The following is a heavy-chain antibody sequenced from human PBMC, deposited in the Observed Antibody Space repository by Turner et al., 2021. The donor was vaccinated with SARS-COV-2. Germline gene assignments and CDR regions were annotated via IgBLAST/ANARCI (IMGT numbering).Heavy chain of an antibody. CDR1: GFTFSSYA. D-gene: IGHD3-3*01. CDR3: AQAGLEISSHFDY. V-gene: IGHV3-23*01. Sequence: EVQLLESGGGLVQPGTSLRRSCAASGFTFSSYAMSWVRQAPGKGPEWVSAISGSGGSTYYAASVKGRFTISRDNSKNTLYLQMNSLRAEDTAVYYCAQAGLEISSHFDYWGQGNLVTVSS. CDR2: ISGSGGST. J-gene: IGHJ4*02.